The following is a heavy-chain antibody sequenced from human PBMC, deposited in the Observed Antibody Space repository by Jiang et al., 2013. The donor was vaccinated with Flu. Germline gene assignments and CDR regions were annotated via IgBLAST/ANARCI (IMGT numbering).Heavy chain of an antibody. CDR2: IKIRTGET. V-gene: IGHV1-2*06. CDR3: ARDPDTPMPIDF. Sequence: SGAEVKKPGASVKVSCVASGYTFTDYFIHWVRQAPGQGLEWMGRIKIRTGETNYGQRFQDRVTLTRDTSINTAYMELSGLRSADTAVYYCARDPDTPMPIDFWGQGTLVTVSS. CDR1: GYTFTDYF. D-gene: IGHD5-18*01. J-gene: IGHJ4*02.